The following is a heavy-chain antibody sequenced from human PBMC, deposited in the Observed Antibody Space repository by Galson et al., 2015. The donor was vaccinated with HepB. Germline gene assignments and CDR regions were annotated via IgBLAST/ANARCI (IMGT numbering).Heavy chain of an antibody. Sequence: SETLSLTCAVYGGSFSGYYWSWIRQPPGKGLEWIGEINHSGSTNYNPSLKSRVTISVDTSKNQFSLKLSSVTAADTAVYYCARRLAAAGTYYFDYWGQGTLVTVSS. J-gene: IGHJ4*02. CDR2: INHSGST. CDR1: GGSFSGYY. CDR3: ARRLAAAGTYYFDY. V-gene: IGHV4-34*01. D-gene: IGHD6-13*01.